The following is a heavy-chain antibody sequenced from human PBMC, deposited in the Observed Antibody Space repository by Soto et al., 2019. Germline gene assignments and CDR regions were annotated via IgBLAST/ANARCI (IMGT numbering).Heavy chain of an antibody. CDR2: IYWDDDK. Sequence: QITLKESGPTLVKPTQTLTLTCTFSGFSLSTSGVGVGWIRQPPGKALEWLALIYWDDDKRYNPSLKSRLTITKDTSKNQVVLTMTNMDPVDTGTYYCAHRATGVGTWYFDLWGRGTLVTVSS. J-gene: IGHJ2*01. D-gene: IGHD3-10*01. CDR1: GFSLSTSGVG. CDR3: AHRATGVGTWYFDL. V-gene: IGHV2-5*02.